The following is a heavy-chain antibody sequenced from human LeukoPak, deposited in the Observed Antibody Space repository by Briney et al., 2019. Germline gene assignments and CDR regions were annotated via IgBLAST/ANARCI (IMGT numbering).Heavy chain of an antibody. CDR3: AKEKAIGTINYGLDV. CDR1: GFTFDTYG. Sequence: PGGSLRLSCAASGFTFDTYGMLWVRQAPGKGLEWVAVIAYDGSNKYYADSVKGRFTISRDNSKNTLYLHMNSLRGEDTAVYYCAKEKAIGTINYGLDVWGQGTTVTVSS. D-gene: IGHD1-1*01. CDR2: IAYDGSNK. V-gene: IGHV3-30*18. J-gene: IGHJ6*02.